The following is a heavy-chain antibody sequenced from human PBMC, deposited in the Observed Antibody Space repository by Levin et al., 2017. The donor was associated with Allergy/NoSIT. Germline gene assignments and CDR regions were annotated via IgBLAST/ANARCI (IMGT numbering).Heavy chain of an antibody. J-gene: IGHJ2*01. D-gene: IGHD6-19*01. Sequence: ASVKVSCKASGYTFTSYYMHWVRQAPGQGLEWMGIINPSGGSTSYAQKFQGRVTMTRDTSTSTVYMELSSLRSEDTAVYYCARDGASSSGWYEEGWYFDLWGRGTLVTVSS. CDR2: INPSGGST. CDR3: ARDGASSSGWYEEGWYFDL. CDR1: GYTFTSYY. V-gene: IGHV1-46*01.